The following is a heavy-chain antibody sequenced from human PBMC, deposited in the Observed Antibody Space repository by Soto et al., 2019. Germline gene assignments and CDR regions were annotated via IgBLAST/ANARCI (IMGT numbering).Heavy chain of an antibody. CDR2: IYHSGST. J-gene: IGHJ3*02. CDR1: SGSISSSNW. V-gene: IGHV4-4*02. D-gene: IGHD6-19*01. Sequence: QVQLQESGPGLVKPSGTLSLTCAVSSGSISSSNWWSWVRQPPGKGLEWIGEIYHSGSTNYNPSPKSRGTISVNKSKNQVSLKLGLGAAADTAGYYCAGERRVSRAYSRGWYEAFDIWGQGTMVTVSS. CDR3: AGERRVSRAYSRGWYEAFDI.